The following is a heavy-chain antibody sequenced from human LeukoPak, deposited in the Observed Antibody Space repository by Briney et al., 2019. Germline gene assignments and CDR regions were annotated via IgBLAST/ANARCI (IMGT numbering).Heavy chain of an antibody. CDR2: IYPGDSDT. Sequence: GESLKISCKGSGYSFSTYWIGWVRQMPGKGLEWMGIIYPGDSDTRYSPSFQGQVIISVDKSISTAYLQCSSLKASDTAIYYCARPSFRAFDIWGQGTMVTVSS. D-gene: IGHD3-16*01. CDR1: GYSFSTYW. CDR3: ARPSFRAFDI. J-gene: IGHJ3*02. V-gene: IGHV5-51*01.